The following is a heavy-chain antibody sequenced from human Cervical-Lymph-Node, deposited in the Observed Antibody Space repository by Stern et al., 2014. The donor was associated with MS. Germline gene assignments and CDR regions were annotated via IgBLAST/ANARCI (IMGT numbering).Heavy chain of an antibody. V-gene: IGHV4-61*02. CDR1: GGSISSGSYY. D-gene: IGHD5-18*01. CDR3: ARENGYSYAYELDY. CDR2: INTSGTY. Sequence: QLQLQESGPGLVKPSQTLSLTCTVSGGSISSGSYYWSWIRQPAGKGLEWIGRINTSGTYHYNPSLKSRVTISTDTSENQFSLNLSSVTAADTAMYYCARENGYSYAYELDYWGQGILVTVSS. J-gene: IGHJ4*02.